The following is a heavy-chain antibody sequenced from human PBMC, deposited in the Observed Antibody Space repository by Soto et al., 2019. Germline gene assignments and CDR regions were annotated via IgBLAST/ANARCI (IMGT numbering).Heavy chain of an antibody. D-gene: IGHD7-27*01. J-gene: IGHJ4*02. CDR3: AHALDWGEGRFDY. Sequence: QITLKESGPTLVKPTQTLTLTCSFSGFSLSAVGVGVGWIRQPPGKALEWLALIYWDDDKRYSPSLKSRLTNHKDTPKNQVVLTMTNADPVDTATYYCAHALDWGEGRFDYWGQGTLVTVSS. CDR1: GFSLSAVGVG. CDR2: IYWDDDK. V-gene: IGHV2-5*02.